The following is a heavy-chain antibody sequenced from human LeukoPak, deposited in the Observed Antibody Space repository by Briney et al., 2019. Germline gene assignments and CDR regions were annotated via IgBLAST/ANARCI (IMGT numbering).Heavy chain of an antibody. J-gene: IGHJ4*02. CDR3: GGIAAAGRDVDY. CDR2: IYYSGST. CDR1: GGSISSYY. D-gene: IGHD6-25*01. V-gene: IGHV4-59*01. Sequence: SETLSLTCTVSGGSISSYYWSWIRRPPGKGLEWIGYIYYSGSTNYNPSLKSRVTISVDTSKNQFSLRLSSVTAADTAVYYCGGIAAAGRDVDYWGQGTLVTVSS.